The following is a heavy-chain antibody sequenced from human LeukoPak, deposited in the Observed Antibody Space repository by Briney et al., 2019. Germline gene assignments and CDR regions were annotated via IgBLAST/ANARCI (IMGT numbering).Heavy chain of an antibody. CDR2: INPNSGGT. CDR3: ARDSGMVRGTVDY. J-gene: IGHJ4*02. CDR1: GYTFTGYY. D-gene: IGHD3-10*01. V-gene: IGHV1-2*02. Sequence: ASVKVSCKASGYTFTGYYMHWVRQAPGQGLEWMGWINPNSGGTNYAQKFQGRVTMTRDTSTSTVYMELSSLRSEDTAVYYCARDSGMVRGTVDYWGQGTLVTVSS.